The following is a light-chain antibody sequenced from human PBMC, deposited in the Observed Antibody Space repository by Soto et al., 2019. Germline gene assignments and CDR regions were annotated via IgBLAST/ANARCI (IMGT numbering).Light chain of an antibody. Sequence: DIQMTQSPSSLSASVGDRVTITCRASQSIAYYLNWFQQKPGKAPKLLIYAASSLQSGVPSRFSGSGSGTDFALTISSLQPEDFATYYCQHSSNSPIYTLGQGTKLYVK. V-gene: IGKV1-39*01. J-gene: IGKJ2*01. CDR1: QSIAYY. CDR2: AAS. CDR3: QHSSNSPIYT.